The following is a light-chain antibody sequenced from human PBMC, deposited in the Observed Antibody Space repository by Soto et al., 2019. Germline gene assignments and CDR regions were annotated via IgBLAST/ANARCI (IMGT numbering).Light chain of an antibody. CDR3: QQYGSSPG. CDR1: QSVSSSY. CDR2: GAS. Sequence: EIVLTQSPGTLSLSPGERPTLSCRASQSVSSSYLAWYQQKPGQAPRLLIYGASSRATGIPDRFSGSGSGTDFTLTISRLEPEDFAVYYCQQYGSSPGFGQGTRLEIK. J-gene: IGKJ5*01. V-gene: IGKV3-20*01.